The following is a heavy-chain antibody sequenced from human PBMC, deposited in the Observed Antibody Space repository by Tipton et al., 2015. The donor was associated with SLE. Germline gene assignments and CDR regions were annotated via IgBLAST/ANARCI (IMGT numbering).Heavy chain of an antibody. Sequence: TLSLTCTVSGGSISNYYWSWVRQPPGKGLEWIGFIYNGGRTRYNPSLESRVTMSVDTSKNQFSLKMNSVTAADTAVYYCARDRNRRGYSGYDIDYIDYWGQGTLVTVSS. D-gene: IGHD5-12*01. CDR2: IYNGGRT. CDR3: ARDRNRRGYSGYDIDYIDY. V-gene: IGHV4-59*01. CDR1: GGSISNYY. J-gene: IGHJ4*02.